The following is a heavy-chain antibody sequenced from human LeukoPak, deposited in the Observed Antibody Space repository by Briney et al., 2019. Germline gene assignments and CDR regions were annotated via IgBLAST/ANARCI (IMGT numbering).Heavy chain of an antibody. CDR3: ARAVAAAGTSLDY. D-gene: IGHD6-13*01. CDR1: GFTVSNNY. V-gene: IGHV3-53*01. CDR2: IYSAGST. Sequence: GGSLRLSCAASGFTVSNNYMNWVRQAPGKGLEWVSVIYSAGSTYYADSVKGRFTISRDNSKNTLYLQMNSLRAEDTAVYYRARAVAAAGTSLDYWGQGTLVTVSS. J-gene: IGHJ4*02.